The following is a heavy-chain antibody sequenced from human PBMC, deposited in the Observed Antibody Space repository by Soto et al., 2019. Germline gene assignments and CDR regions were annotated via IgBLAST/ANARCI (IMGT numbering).Heavy chain of an antibody. CDR2: IYYSGST. Sequence: QVQLQESGPGLVKPSQTLSLTCTVSGGSISSGDYYWSWIRQPPGKGLEWIGYIYYSGSTYYNQSLKSRVTISVDTSKNQFSLKLSSVTAADTAVYYCARDGDYYDSSGNFDYWGQGTLVTVSS. J-gene: IGHJ4*02. CDR1: GGSISSGDYY. D-gene: IGHD3-22*01. CDR3: ARDGDYYDSSGNFDY. V-gene: IGHV4-30-4*01.